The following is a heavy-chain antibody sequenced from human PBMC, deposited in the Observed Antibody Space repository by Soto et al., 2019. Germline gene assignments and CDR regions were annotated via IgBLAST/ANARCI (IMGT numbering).Heavy chain of an antibody. D-gene: IGHD2-21*01. CDR3: ARGNKAYCGGDCYLYYFDY. Sequence: GGSLRLSCAASGFTVSSNYMSWVRQAPGKGLEWVSVIYSGGSTYYADSVKGRFTISRDNSKNTLYLQMNSLRAEDTAVYYCARGNKAYCGGDCYLYYFDYWGQGTLVTVSS. J-gene: IGHJ4*02. CDR2: IYSGGST. V-gene: IGHV3-53*01. CDR1: GFTVSSNY.